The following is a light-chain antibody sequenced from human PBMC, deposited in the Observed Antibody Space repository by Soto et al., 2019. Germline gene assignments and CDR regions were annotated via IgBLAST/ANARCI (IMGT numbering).Light chain of an antibody. Sequence: EIVLTQSPGTLSLSPGEGATLSCRASERISSNSLALYQQKPVQAPRLLIYDASNRATGIPDRFSGSGSGTDFTLTISRLEPEDFAVYYCQQRGGSPPTWTFGQGTKVDIK. CDR2: DAS. CDR3: QQRGGSPPTWT. CDR1: ERISSNS. J-gene: IGKJ1*01. V-gene: IGKV3-20*01.